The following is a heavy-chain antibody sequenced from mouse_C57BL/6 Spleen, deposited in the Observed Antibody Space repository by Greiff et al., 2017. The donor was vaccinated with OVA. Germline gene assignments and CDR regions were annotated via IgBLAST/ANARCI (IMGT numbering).Heavy chain of an antibody. CDR3: AREGYSKCFFFDY. CDR2: IYPGDGDT. D-gene: IGHD2-5*01. CDR1: GYAFSSYW. Sequence: VQLQQSGAELVKPGASVKISCKASGYAFSSYWMNWVKQRPGKGLEWIGQIYPGDGDTNYNGKFKGKATLTADKSSSTAYMQLSSLTSEDSAVYCGAREGYSKCFFFDYWGQGTTLTVSS. J-gene: IGHJ2*01. V-gene: IGHV1-80*01.